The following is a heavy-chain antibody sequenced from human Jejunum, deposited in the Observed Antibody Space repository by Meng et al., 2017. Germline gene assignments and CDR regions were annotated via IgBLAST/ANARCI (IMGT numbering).Heavy chain of an antibody. CDR1: GDSFNSPDYY. CDR3: ARSPYSGSALPFFDY. V-gene: IGHV4-30-4*01. D-gene: IGHD1-26*01. CDR2: IYYSGST. J-gene: IGHJ4*02. Sequence: QLQLTASGPGLLKPSHTLSLTCTVSGDSFNSPDYYWSWIRQPPEKGLEWIGYIYYSGSTYYNPSLKSRVSISGDTSNKQFSLKLTSVTAADTAVYYCARSPYSGSALPFFDYWGQGSLVTVSS.